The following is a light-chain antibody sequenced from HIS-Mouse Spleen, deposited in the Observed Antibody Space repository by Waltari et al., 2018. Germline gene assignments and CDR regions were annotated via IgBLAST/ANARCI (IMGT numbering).Light chain of an antibody. CDR1: SIDVRIYNL. CDR2: EGS. CDR3: CSYAGSSTWV. J-gene: IGLJ3*02. V-gene: IGLV2-23*01. Sequence: QSALTQPASVSGSPGQSITISCTGTSIDVRIYNLVSWYQQHPGKAPKLMIYEGSKRPSGVSNRFSGSKSGNTASLTISGLQAEDEADYYCCSYAGSSTWVFGGGTKLTVL.